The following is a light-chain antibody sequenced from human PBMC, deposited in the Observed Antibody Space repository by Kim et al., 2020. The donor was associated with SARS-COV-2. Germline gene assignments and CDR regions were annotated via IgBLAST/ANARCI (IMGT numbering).Light chain of an antibody. V-gene: IGLV2-14*03. CDR2: DVS. CDR1: SSDVGGYKY. Sequence: QSITISCTGTSSDVGGYKYVSWYQQHPGKAPKLMIYDVSNRPSGVSNRFSGSKSGNTASLTISGLQAEDEADYYCSSYTSSSTLHVFGTGTKVTVL. J-gene: IGLJ1*01. CDR3: SSYTSSSTLHV.